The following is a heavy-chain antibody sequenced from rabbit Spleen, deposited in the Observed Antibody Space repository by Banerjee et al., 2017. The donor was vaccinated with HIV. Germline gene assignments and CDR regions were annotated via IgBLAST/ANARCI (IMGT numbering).Heavy chain of an antibody. V-gene: IGHV1S45*01. CDR3: ARGAWSNDCMNL. D-gene: IGHD2-1*01. CDR1: GVSFSGNSY. CDR2: IDTGSSGFT. Sequence: QEQLVESGGGLVKPGASLTLTCIASGVSFSGNSYMCWVRQAPGKGLEWIACIDTGSSGFTYFASWAKGRFTISKTSSTSVTLQVTSLTAADTATYFCARGAWSNDCMNLWGQGTLVTVS. J-gene: IGHJ4*01.